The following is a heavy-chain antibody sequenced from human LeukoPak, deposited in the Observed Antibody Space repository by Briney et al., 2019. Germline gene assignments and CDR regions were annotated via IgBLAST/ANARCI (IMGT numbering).Heavy chain of an antibody. D-gene: IGHD6-19*01. V-gene: IGHV1-2*02. CDR3: SRRMAVAATFDY. Sequence: ASVKVSCKASGYTFTGYYIHWVRQASGHGLEWMGWISPDNGDTHYAQKFQGRVTMTRDTSISTVYMELSRLRNDDTAVYYCSRRMAVAATFDYWGQGTLVTVSS. J-gene: IGHJ4*02. CDR2: ISPDNGDT. CDR1: GYTFTGYY.